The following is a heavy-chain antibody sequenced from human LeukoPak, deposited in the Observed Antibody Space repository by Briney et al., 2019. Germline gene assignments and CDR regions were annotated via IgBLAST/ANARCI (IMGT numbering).Heavy chain of an antibody. CDR1: GYTFTSYY. CDR2: INPSGGST. J-gene: IGHJ4*02. D-gene: IGHD3-22*01. CDR3: ARGAYYYDSSGYSFDY. V-gene: IGHV1-46*01. Sequence: GASVKVSCKASGYTFTSYYMHWVRQTPGQGLEWMGIINPSGGSTSYAQKFQGRVTMTRDMSTSTVYMELSSLRSEDTAVYYCARGAYYYDSSGYSFDYWGQGTLVTVSS.